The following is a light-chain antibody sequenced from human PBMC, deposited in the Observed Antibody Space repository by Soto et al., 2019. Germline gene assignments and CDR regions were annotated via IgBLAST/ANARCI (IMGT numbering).Light chain of an antibody. J-gene: IGKJ1*01. Sequence: IVLTQSPLSLPVTPGEPASISCRSSLSLLHSNGYNYLDWYLQKPGQSPQLLIYLGSNRASGVPDRFSGSGSGTDFTLKISRVEAEDVGVYYCMQSLQTWTFGQGTKVEIK. V-gene: IGKV2-28*01. CDR1: LSLLHSNGYNY. CDR2: LGS. CDR3: MQSLQTWT.